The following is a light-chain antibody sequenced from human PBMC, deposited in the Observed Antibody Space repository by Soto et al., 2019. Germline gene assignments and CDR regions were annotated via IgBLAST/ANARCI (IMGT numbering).Light chain of an antibody. V-gene: IGKV3-20*01. CDR1: QSVSSSY. CDR3: QQYDTSPPWT. CDR2: GAS. Sequence: ETVLTPSPGTLSLSPGERAALSSRASQSVSSSYLAWYQQKPGQAPRLLIYGASSRATGIPDRFSGSGSGTDFTLTINRLEPEDFAVYYCQQYDTSPPWTFGQGTKVDIK. J-gene: IGKJ1*01.